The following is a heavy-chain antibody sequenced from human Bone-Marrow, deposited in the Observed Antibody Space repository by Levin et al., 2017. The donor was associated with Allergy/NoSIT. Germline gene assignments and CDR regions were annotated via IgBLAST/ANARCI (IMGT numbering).Heavy chain of an antibody. CDR2: IYSTGDT. CDR1: GSSINSGYF. CDR3: ASKPYVVTAVSTRFDY. D-gene: IGHD2-21*02. V-gene: IGHV4-38-2*01. Sequence: SETLSLTCAVSGSSINSGYFWGWVRQPPGKPLEWIGNIYSTGDTKYKSSLANRVSISVDASKNHFSLELRSVSAADTATYFCASKPYVVTAVSTRFDYWGQGTPVTVSS. J-gene: IGHJ4*02.